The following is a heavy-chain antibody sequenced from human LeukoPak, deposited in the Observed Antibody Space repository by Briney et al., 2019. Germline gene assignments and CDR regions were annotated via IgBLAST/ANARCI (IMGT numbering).Heavy chain of an antibody. CDR1: GYTFTDSY. D-gene: IGHD4-11*01. J-gene: IGHJ4*02. CDR2: INPNSGET. Sequence: ASVKVSCKTSGYTFTDSYIHWVRQAPGQGLEWMGWINPNSGETNSAQKFQGRVTMTGDTSISTAYMDLSGVTSDDTAVYYCATDRDYSNTERGFDYWGQGTLVTVSS. V-gene: IGHV1-2*02. CDR3: ATDRDYSNTERGFDY.